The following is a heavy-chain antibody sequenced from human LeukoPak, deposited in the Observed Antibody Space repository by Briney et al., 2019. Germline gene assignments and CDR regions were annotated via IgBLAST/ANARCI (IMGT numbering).Heavy chain of an antibody. J-gene: IGHJ4*02. CDR2: ITSSGRSI. CDR1: GFTFSSYE. Sequence: GGSLRLSCAASGFTFSSYEMNWVRQAPGKGLEWVSYITSSGRSIYYPDSVKGRFAVSRDNGKNSLFLQMNSLRAEDTAVYYCAREGAADSFDFWGQGTLVTVSS. D-gene: IGHD6-25*01. CDR3: AREGAADSFDF. V-gene: IGHV3-48*03.